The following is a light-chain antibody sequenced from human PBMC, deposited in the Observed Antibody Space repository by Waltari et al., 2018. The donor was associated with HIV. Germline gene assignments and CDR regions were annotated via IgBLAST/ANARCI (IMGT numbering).Light chain of an antibody. Sequence: QTVVTQEPSLTVSPGGTVTLTCASSTGHVTGGQLPNWFQQKPGPAPRALIHSTNNLKSRTPSRFSGSLTGGKAALILSGVQPEDDADYYCLLYYGGAWVFGGGTKLTVL. J-gene: IGLJ3*02. CDR3: LLYYGGAWV. CDR1: TGHVTGGQL. CDR2: STN. V-gene: IGLV7-43*01.